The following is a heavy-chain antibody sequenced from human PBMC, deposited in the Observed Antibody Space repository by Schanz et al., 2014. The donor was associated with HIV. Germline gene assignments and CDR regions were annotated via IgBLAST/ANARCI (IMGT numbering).Heavy chain of an antibody. CDR1: GFTFSSYA. CDR3: TTGGVVAATRGGYYYYGMDV. Sequence: VQLVESGGGVVQPGRSLRLSCAASGFTFSSYAMHWVRQAPGKGLEWVGRIKSKTDGGTTDYAAPVKGRFTISRDDSKNTLYLQMNSLKTEDTAVYYCTTGGVVAATRGGYYYYGMDVWGQGTTVTVSS. J-gene: IGHJ6*02. CDR2: IKSKTDGGTT. D-gene: IGHD2-15*01. V-gene: IGHV3-15*01.